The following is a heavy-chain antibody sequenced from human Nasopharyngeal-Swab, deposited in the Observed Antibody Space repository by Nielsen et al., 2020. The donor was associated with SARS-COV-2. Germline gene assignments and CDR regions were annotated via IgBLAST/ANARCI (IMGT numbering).Heavy chain of an antibody. Sequence: GESLKISCAASGFTFSSYDMHWVRQATGKGLEWVSAIGTAGDTYYPGSVKGRFTISRKNAKNSLDLQMNSLRAGDTAVYYCARGVVVVVPAAMHYYYYYMDVWGKGTTVTVSS. CDR2: IGTAGDT. J-gene: IGHJ6*03. CDR3: ARGVVVVVPAAMHYYYYYMDV. CDR1: GFTFSSYD. D-gene: IGHD2-2*01. V-gene: IGHV3-13*04.